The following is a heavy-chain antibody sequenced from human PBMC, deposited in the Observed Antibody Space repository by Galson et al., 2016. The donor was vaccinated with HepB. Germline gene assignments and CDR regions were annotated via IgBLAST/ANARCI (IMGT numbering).Heavy chain of an antibody. CDR3: ARRMAVSGTSYYFDY. CDR2: INPSDSYT. J-gene: IGHJ4*02. CDR1: GYIFSSFW. D-gene: IGHD1/OR15-1a*01. V-gene: IGHV5-10-1*01. Sequence: GAEVKKPGESLRISCKGSGYIFSSFWINWVRQMPGKGLEWMGRINPSDSYTNYSPSFQGHVTISVDKSISTAYLQWSSLKASDTAIYYCARRMAVSGTSYYFDYWGQGTLVTVSS.